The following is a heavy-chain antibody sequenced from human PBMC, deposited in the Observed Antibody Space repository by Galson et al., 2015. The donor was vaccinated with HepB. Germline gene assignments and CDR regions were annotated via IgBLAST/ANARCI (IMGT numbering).Heavy chain of an antibody. D-gene: IGHD6-6*01. CDR1: GFTFSFYT. CDR3: VKDLGRVRHVRGY. CDR2: ITGNSEST. Sequence: SLRLTCAASGFTFSFYTMHWVRQAPGRGLEWVSSITGNSESTHYADSVKGRFTLSRDNADNLVYVEMNGLRAEDTAVYYCVKDLGRVRHVRGYWGQGTLVTVSS. J-gene: IGHJ4*02. V-gene: IGHV3-21*06.